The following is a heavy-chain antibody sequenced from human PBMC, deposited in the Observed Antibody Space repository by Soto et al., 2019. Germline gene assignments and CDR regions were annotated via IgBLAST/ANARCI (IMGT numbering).Heavy chain of an antibody. V-gene: IGHV3-53*01. CDR1: GFTVSSNY. CDR2: IYSGGST. J-gene: IGHJ6*02. D-gene: IGHD3-3*01. Sequence: GGSLRLSCAASGFTVSSNYMSWVRQAPGKGLEWVSVIYSGGSTYYADSVKGRFTISRDNSKNTLYLQMNSLRAEDTAVYYCARVRFLGYYGMDVWGQGTTVTVSS. CDR3: ARVRFLGYYGMDV.